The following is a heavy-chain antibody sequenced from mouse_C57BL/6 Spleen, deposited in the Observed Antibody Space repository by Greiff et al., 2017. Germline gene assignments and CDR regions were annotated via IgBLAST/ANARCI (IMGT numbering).Heavy chain of an antibody. Sequence: EVQLQESGAELVRPGSSVKMSCKTSGYTFTSYGINWVKQRPGQGLEWIGYIYIGNGYTEYNEKFKGKATLTSDTSSSTSYMQLSSLTSEDSAIYFCARGITTVVATDWYFDVWGTGTTVTVSS. J-gene: IGHJ1*03. CDR3: ARGITTVVATDWYFDV. V-gene: IGHV1-58*01. CDR1: GYTFTSYG. CDR2: IYIGNGYT. D-gene: IGHD1-1*01.